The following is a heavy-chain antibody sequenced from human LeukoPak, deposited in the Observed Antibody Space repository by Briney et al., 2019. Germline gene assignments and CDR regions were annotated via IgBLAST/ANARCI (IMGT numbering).Heavy chain of an antibody. CDR1: GFTFSTYA. CDR3: ARSGGLPKFDC. J-gene: IGHJ4*02. V-gene: IGHV3-30-3*01. Sequence: PGGSLRLSCAASGFTFSTYAMHWVRQAPGKGLEWVAVISYDGNTIYYADSVKGRFTISRDNSRNTLYLQMNSLRAEDTAMYYCARSGGLPKFDCWGQGTLVAVSS. CDR2: ISYDGNTI.